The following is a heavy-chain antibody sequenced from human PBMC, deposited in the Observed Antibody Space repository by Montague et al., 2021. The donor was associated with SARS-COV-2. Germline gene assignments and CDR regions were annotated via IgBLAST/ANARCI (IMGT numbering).Heavy chain of an antibody. Sequence: SETLSLTCTVSGGSISRSTSSWAWIRQPPGKGLEWIGSISYTGSNYYNPSLKSRVTISVDTSRNQFSLRLSSVTAADTSAYYCARLPLVSSWSRAAGYYYYGMDVWGQGTTVTVSS. V-gene: IGHV4-39*01. CDR3: ARLPLVSSWSRAAGYYYYGMDV. D-gene: IGHD6-13*01. J-gene: IGHJ6*02. CDR2: ISYTGSN. CDR1: GGSISRSTSS.